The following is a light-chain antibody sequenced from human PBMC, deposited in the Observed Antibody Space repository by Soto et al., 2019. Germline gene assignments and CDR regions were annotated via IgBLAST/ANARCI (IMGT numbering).Light chain of an antibody. CDR2: GNS. J-gene: IGLJ2*01. CDR1: SSNIGAGYD. CDR3: QSYDSSPPVV. V-gene: IGLV1-40*01. Sequence: QSVLTQPPSVSGAPGQRVTISCTGSSSNIGAGYDVHWYQQLPGTAPKLLIYGNSNRPSGVPDRFSGSKSGTSASLAITGLQDEDEADYYCQSYDSSPPVVFGGGTKVTVL.